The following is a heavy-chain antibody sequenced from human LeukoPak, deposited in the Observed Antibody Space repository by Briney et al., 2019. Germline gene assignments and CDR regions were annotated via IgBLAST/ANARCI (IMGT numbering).Heavy chain of an antibody. D-gene: IGHD2-8*02. CDR2: ISNDGNNK. J-gene: IGHJ4*02. CDR1: GFTFSTYG. Sequence: GGSLRLSCGASGFTFSTYGMHWVRQAPGKGLEWVAAISNDGNNKFYADSVKGRFTISRDNPKNTMNLQMNSLRAEDTAVYYCAKGGGVIGRSYYFDYWGQGTLVTVSS. CDR3: AKGGGVIGRSYYFDY. V-gene: IGHV3-30*18.